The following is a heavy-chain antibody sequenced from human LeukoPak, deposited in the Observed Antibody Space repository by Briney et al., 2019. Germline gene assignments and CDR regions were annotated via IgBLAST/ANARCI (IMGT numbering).Heavy chain of an antibody. J-gene: IGHJ4*02. CDR2: IYYSGST. D-gene: IGHD6-19*01. CDR3: ARPSREGSGWYDFDY. V-gene: IGHV4-39*01. CDR1: GGSISSGSYY. Sequence: SETLSLTCTVSGGSISSGSYYWGWIRQPPGKGLEWIGSIYYSGSTYQNPSLKSRVTISVDTSKNQFSLKLSSVTAADTAVHYCARPSREGSGWYDFDYWGQGTLVTVSS.